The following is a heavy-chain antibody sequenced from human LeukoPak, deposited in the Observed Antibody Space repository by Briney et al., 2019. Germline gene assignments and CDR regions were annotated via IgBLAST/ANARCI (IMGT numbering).Heavy chain of an antibody. CDR1: GFTFSSYG. CDR2: IWYDGSNK. V-gene: IGHV3-33*06. CDR3: AKERNDCSGGSCYYLDAFDI. Sequence: PGGSLKLSCAASGFTFSSYGMHWVRQAPGKGLEWVAVIWYDGSNKYYADSVKGRFTISRDNSKNTLYLQMNSPRAEDTAVYYCAKERNDCSGGSCYYLDAFDIWGQGTMVTVSS. J-gene: IGHJ3*02. D-gene: IGHD2-15*01.